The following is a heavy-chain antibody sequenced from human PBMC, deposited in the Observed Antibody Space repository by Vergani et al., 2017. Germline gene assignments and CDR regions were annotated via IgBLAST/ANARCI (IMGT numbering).Heavy chain of an antibody. CDR2: IKNTGGST. V-gene: IGHV3-23*01. D-gene: IGHD5-24*01. Sequence: EVQLLQSEGAVVQPGGSLRLSCVASGFTFSSHAMSWVRQGHGQGLEWVSSIKNTGGSTPYADSVKGRFTISRDNSKNTLYLQMNSLRVEDTAVYYCGRGSDNYNGGQGTLVTVS. CDR1: GFTFSSHA. J-gene: IGHJ4*02. CDR3: GRGSDNYN.